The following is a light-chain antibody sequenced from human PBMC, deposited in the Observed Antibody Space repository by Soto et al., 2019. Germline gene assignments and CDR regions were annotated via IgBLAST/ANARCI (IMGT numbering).Light chain of an antibody. J-gene: IGLJ1*01. CDR1: SSGGGEYKY. CDR3: SSYTTTTALYV. Sequence: QSALTQPASVSGSPGQSITISCTESSSGGGEYKYASWYQQHPGTAPKLIIYDVSNRPSGVSNRFSGSKSGSTASLTISGLQAEDEADYYCSSYTTTTALYVFRAGTKVTVL. V-gene: IGLV2-14*03. CDR2: DVS.